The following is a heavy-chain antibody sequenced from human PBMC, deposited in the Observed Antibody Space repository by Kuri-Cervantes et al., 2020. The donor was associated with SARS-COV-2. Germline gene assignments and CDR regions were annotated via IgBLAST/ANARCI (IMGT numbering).Heavy chain of an antibody. CDR3: ARDPRYSSSWYQTLDY. V-gene: IGHV4-39*07. CDR1: GGSINSGDYY. J-gene: IGHJ4*02. D-gene: IGHD6-13*01. CDR2: INHSGST. Sequence: ESLKISCTVSGGSINSGDYYWSWIRQPPGKGLEWIGEINHSGSTNYNPSLKSRVTISVDTSKNQFSLKLSSVTAADTAVYYCARDPRYSSSWYQTLDYWGQGTLVTVSS.